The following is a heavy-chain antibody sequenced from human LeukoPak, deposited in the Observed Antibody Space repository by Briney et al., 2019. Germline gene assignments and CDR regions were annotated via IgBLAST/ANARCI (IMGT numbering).Heavy chain of an antibody. J-gene: IGHJ6*02. CDR3: ARDRPYYYDSSGVLLYGMDV. CDR1: GGSISSSNW. Sequence: SGTLSLTCAVSGGSISSSNWWSWVRQPPGKGLEWIGEIYHSGSTNYNPSLKSRVTISVDKSKNQFSLKLSSVTAADTAVYYCARDRPYYYDSSGVLLYGMDVWGQGTTVTVSS. V-gene: IGHV4-4*02. CDR2: IYHSGST. D-gene: IGHD3-22*01.